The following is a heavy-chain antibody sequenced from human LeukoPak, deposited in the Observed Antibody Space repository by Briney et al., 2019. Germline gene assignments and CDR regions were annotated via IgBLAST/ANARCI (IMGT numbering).Heavy chain of an antibody. J-gene: IGHJ4*02. CDR1: GFTFSRYA. V-gene: IGHV3-64D*06. Sequence: GGSLTLSCSASGFTFSRYAMLWVRQAQGKGLEYVSAISTSGGSTYYADSVKGRFTISRDNSKNTLYLQMRSLRDEDTAVYYCVGGFYWGQGTLVTVSS. CDR2: ISTSGGST. D-gene: IGHD3-16*01. CDR3: VGGFY.